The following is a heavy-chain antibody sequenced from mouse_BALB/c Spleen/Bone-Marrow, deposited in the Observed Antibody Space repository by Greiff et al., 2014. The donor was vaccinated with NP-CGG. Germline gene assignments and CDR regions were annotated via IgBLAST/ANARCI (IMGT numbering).Heavy chain of an antibody. CDR2: IDPANGNT. CDR3: SRGGTTATCYFDV. CDR1: GFNIKATY. J-gene: IGHJ1*01. Sequence: EVQLQQSGAELVKPGASVKLSCTASGFNIKATYMHWVKQRPEQGLEWIGRIDPANGNTKYDPKFQGKANITADTSSNTAYLQLSSLTSEDTAVDYCSRGGTTATCYFDVWGAGTTVTVSS. V-gene: IGHV14-3*02. D-gene: IGHD1-2*01.